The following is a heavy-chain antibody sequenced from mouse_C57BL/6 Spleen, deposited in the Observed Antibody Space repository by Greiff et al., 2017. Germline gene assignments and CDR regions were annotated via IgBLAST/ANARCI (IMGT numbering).Heavy chain of an antibody. Sequence: QVHVKQSGAELARPGASVKLSCKASGYTFTSYGISWVKQRTGQGLEWIGEIYPRSGNTYYNEKFKGKATLTADKSSSTAYMELRSLTSEDSAVYFCTRKGTVVARYFDYWGQGTTLTVSS. D-gene: IGHD1-1*01. CDR2: IYPRSGNT. CDR3: TRKGTVVARYFDY. CDR1: GYTFTSYG. J-gene: IGHJ2*01. V-gene: IGHV1-81*01.